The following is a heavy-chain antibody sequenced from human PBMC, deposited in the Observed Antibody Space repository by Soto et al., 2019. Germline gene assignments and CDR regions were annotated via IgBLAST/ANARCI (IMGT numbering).Heavy chain of an antibody. CDR2: IYHSGST. CDR3: ARGLSSEKVDS. J-gene: IGHJ4*02. V-gene: IGHV4-30-2*01. Sequence: SETLSLTCAVSGGSISSGGYSWSWIRQPPGKGLEWIGYIYHSGSTYYNPSLKSRVTISVDRSKNQFSLTLTSVTGADTAVYYCARGLSSEKVDSWGQGTLVTVSS. D-gene: IGHD3-10*01. CDR1: GGSISSGGYS.